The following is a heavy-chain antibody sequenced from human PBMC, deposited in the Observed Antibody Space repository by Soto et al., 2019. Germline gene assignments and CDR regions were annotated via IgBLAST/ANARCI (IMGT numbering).Heavy chain of an antibody. CDR2: INPNSGGT. V-gene: IGHV1-2*04. CDR1: GYTFTGYY. D-gene: IGHD5-12*01. J-gene: IGHJ4*02. CDR3: ASELYSGCDLVY. Sequence: ASVKVFCKASGYTFTGYYMHWVRQAPGQGLEWMGWINPNSGGTNYAQRLQGWVTMTRDTTISAAYMELSRLRSDDTAVYYCASELYSGCDLVYWGQGTLVTVSS.